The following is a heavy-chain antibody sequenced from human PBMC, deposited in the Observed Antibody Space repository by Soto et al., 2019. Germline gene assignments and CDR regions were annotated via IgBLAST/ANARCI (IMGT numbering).Heavy chain of an antibody. J-gene: IGHJ6*02. CDR1: GGSFSSSSYY. V-gene: IGHV4-39*01. D-gene: IGHD5-18*01. CDR3: ACIFSGGYGYGFYYYGMDV. Sequence: PSETLSLTCTVSGGSFSSSSYYWGWIRQPPGKGLEWIGSIYYSGSTYYNPSLKSRVTISVDTSKNQFSLKLSSVTAADTAVYYCACIFSGGYGYGFYYYGMDVWGQGTTVTVSS. CDR2: IYYSGST.